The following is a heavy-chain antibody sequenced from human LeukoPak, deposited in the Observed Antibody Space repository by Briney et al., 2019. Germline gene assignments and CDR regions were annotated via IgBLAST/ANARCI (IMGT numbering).Heavy chain of an antibody. CDR1: QYTFTCYY. Sequence: ASVRVSYTASQYTFTCYYMHWVRQAPGQGLGWMGWINPYSGGTIYAQKFQGRVTMTRDTSISTAYMELSRLRSDDTAVYYCARTETYYYGSGSYYNAPGAFDIWGQGTMVTVSS. D-gene: IGHD3-10*01. CDR2: INPYSGGT. V-gene: IGHV1-2*02. J-gene: IGHJ3*02. CDR3: ARTETYYYGSGSYYNAPGAFDI.